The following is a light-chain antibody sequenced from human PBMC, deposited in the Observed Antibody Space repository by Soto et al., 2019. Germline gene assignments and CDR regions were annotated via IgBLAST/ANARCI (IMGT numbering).Light chain of an antibody. Sequence: EIVMTQSPGTLSVSPGERATLSCRASQSVSSKLAWYQQRPGQAPRLVIYDTSTRATGIPARFSGSGSGTEFTLTISSLQSEDFAVYYCQQYNVWPPITFGQGTRLEIK. CDR1: QSVSSK. CDR2: DTS. V-gene: IGKV3-15*01. J-gene: IGKJ5*01. CDR3: QQYNVWPPIT.